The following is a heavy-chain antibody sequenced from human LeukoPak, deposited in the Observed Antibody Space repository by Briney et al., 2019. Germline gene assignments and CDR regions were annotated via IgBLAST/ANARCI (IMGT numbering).Heavy chain of an antibody. Sequence: GASVKVSCKASGYTFTGYYMHWVRQAPGQGLEWMGWINPNGGGTNYAQKFQGRVTMTRDTSISTAYMELSRLRSDDTAVYYCARDADGGDSVTDWGQGTLVTVSS. D-gene: IGHD2-21*01. CDR2: INPNGGGT. CDR3: ARDADGGDSVTD. CDR1: GYTFTGYY. J-gene: IGHJ4*02. V-gene: IGHV1-2*02.